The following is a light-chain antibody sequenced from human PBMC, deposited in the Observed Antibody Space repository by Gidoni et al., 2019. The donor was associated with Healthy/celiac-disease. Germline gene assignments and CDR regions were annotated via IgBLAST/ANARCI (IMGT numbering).Light chain of an antibody. J-gene: IGKJ1*01. CDR1: KSVSSSY. CDR3: QQYGSSPRT. CDR2: GAS. Sequence: EIVLTQSPGTLSLSPGERATLSCRASKSVSSSYLAWYQQKPGQAPRLLIYGASSRATGIPDRFSGSGSGTDFTLTISRLEPEDFAVYYCQQYGSSPRTFXXXTKVEIK. V-gene: IGKV3-20*01.